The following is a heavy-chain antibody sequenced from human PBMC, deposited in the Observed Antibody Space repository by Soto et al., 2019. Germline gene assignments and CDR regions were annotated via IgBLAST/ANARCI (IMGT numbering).Heavy chain of an antibody. Sequence: SETLSLTCTVSGGSISSGGYYWSWIRQHPGKGLEWIGYIYYSGSTYYNPSLKSRVTISVDTSKNQFSLKLSSVTAADTAVYYRARGRARAQWELLQNWFDPWGQGTQVTVSS. V-gene: IGHV4-31*03. D-gene: IGHD1-26*01. CDR1: GGSISSGGYY. CDR3: ARGRARAQWELLQNWFDP. J-gene: IGHJ5*02. CDR2: IYYSGST.